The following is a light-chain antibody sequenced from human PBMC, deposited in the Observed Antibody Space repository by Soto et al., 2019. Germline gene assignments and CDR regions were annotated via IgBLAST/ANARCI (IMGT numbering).Light chain of an antibody. CDR3: QQYKNWPRT. J-gene: IGKJ1*01. CDR1: QSVSSN. CDR2: GAS. V-gene: IGKV3-15*01. Sequence: ILMPPPPATLSLSPGERATLSCGASQSVSSNLAWYQQKPGQAPRLLIYGASARATGIPAKFSGSGSGTEFTLTISGLQSEDFAVYYCQQYKNWPRTFGQGTKVDI.